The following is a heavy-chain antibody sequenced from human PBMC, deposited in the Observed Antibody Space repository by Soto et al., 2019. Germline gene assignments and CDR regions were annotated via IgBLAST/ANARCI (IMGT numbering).Heavy chain of an antibody. CDR2: ISGSGGST. CDR1: GFTFSSYA. CDR3: AKDLEHPYYYSYYRMDV. Sequence: GGSLRLSCAASGFTFSSYAMSWVRQAPGKGLEWVSAISGSGGSTYYADSVKGRFTISRDNSKNTQYLQMNSLRAEGTAVYYCAKDLEHPYYYSYYRMDVWGQGTTVTVSS. V-gene: IGHV3-23*01. J-gene: IGHJ6*02.